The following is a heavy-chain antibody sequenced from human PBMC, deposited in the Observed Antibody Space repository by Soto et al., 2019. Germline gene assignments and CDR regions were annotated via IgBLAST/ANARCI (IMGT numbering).Heavy chain of an antibody. V-gene: IGHV1-8*02. CDR1: GYTFTSYG. Sequence: APVKVSCKASGYTFTSYGISWVRQAPGQGLEWMGWISAYSGNTGYAQKLQGRVTMTRNASISTAYMELSSLRSEDTAVYYCARLSPHENWNLDYWGQGTLVTVSS. CDR2: ISAYSGNT. CDR3: ARLSPHENWNLDY. J-gene: IGHJ4*02. D-gene: IGHD1-1*01.